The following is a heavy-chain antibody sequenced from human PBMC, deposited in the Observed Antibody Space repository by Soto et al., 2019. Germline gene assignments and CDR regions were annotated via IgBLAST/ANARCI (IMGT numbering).Heavy chain of an antibody. J-gene: IGHJ3*02. CDR2: INHGGST. CDR3: ARGRVPSFLPSLDM. V-gene: IGHV4-34*02. D-gene: IGHD2-2*01. Sequence: QMQLQQWGAGLLKPSETLSLSCSVSGGSFSGYYWTWIRQPPGKGLEWIGEINHGGSTNHNPSLRSRVTISVDTSKNQFSLQLRSVTAADTAVYFCARGRVPSFLPSLDMWGQGTGVIVSP. CDR1: GGSFSGYY.